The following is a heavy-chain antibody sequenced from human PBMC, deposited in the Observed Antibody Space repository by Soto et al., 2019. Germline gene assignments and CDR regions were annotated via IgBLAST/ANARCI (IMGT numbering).Heavy chain of an antibody. CDR3: GMVDNYVTPTPLDV. CDR2: ISPYTGDT. Sequence: QVQLVQSGDEMKKPGASVRVSCKASGYIFANYGIAWVRQAPGQGLEWMGWISPYTGDTHSASKVQGRLTMTTDTSTSTAYMDLGSLTSDDTAVYYCGMVDNYVTPTPLDVWGQGTTVTVSS. V-gene: IGHV1-18*01. J-gene: IGHJ6*02. CDR1: GYIFANYG. D-gene: IGHD3-16*01.